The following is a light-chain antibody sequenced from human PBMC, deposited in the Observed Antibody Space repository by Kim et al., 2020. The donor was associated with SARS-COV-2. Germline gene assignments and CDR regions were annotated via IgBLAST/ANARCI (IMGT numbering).Light chain of an antibody. Sequence: GQKRTIACSASSSNIGNNYVSWYQQLPGTAPKLLIYDNNKRPSGIPDRFSGSKSCTSATLGITGLQTGDEADYYCGTWDSSLSAGVFGGGTQLTVL. CDR1: SSNIGNNY. CDR3: GTWDSSLSAGV. V-gene: IGLV1-51*01. CDR2: DNN. J-gene: IGLJ3*02.